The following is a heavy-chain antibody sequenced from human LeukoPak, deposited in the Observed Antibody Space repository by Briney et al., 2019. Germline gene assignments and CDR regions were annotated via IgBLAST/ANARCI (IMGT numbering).Heavy chain of an antibody. CDR2: MNPNSGNT. V-gene: IGHV1-8*01. D-gene: IGHD6-13*01. CDR1: GYTFTNYE. Sequence: ASVKVSCKASGYTFTNYEINWVRQATGQGLEWMGWMNPNSGNTGYAQKFQGRVTMTRNTSISTAYMELSSLRSEDAAVYYCARYTSSWYGPSKGMDVWGQGTTVTVSS. CDR3: ARYTSSWYGPSKGMDV. J-gene: IGHJ6*02.